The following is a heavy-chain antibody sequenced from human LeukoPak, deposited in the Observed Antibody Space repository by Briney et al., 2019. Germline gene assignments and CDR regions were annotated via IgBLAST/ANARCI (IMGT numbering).Heavy chain of an antibody. J-gene: IGHJ3*02. CDR3: ARASGYSSGWRYDDFDI. CDR1: GFTFSSYG. V-gene: IGHV3-33*01. D-gene: IGHD6-19*01. Sequence: GGSLRLSCAASGFTFSSYGMHWVRQAPGKGLEWVAVIWYDGSNKYYADSVKGRFTISRDNSKNTLYLQMNSLRAEDTAVYYCARASGYSSGWRYDDFDIWDQGTMVTVSS. CDR2: IWYDGSNK.